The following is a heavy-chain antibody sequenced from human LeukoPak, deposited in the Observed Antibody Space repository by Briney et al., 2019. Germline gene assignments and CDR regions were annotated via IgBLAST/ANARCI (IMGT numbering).Heavy chain of an antibody. CDR3: ARESDGDYFDY. J-gene: IGHJ4*02. Sequence: SETLSLTCSVSGGSVSSGSYYWSWIRQPPGKGLEWIGYIYYSGSTNYNPSLKSRVTISVDTSKNQFSLKLSSVTAADTAVYYCARESDGDYFDYWGQGTLVTVSS. V-gene: IGHV4-61*01. CDR1: GGSVSSGSYY. CDR2: IYYSGST. D-gene: IGHD4-17*01.